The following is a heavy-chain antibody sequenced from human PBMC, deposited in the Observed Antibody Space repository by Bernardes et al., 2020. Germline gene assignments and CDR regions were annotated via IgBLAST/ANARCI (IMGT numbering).Heavy chain of an antibody. CDR3: AKADYSNLYYYYMDV. V-gene: IGHV3-23*01. D-gene: IGHD4-4*01. CDR2: ISGSGGST. CDR1: GFTFSSYA. J-gene: IGHJ6*03. Sequence: GRSLRLSCAASGFTFSSYAMSWVRQAPGKGLEWVSGISGSGGSTYYADSVKGRFTISRDNSKNTVYRQMNSLRAEDMAVYYCAKADYSNLYYYYMDVWGKGTTVTVCS.